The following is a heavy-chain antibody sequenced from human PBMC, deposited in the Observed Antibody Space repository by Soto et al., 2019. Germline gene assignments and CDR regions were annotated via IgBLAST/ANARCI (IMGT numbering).Heavy chain of an antibody. D-gene: IGHD2-8*01. CDR1: GYTFTSHT. V-gene: IGHV1-3*01. CDR2: IIVSRGRP. Sequence: QVQLVQSGAEVKEPGASVKVSCKASGYTFTSHTIHWARQAPGQGLEWMGWIIVSRGRPRIAPQFQGRVTFTTDTSATTAYMALNSLTSEDTAVYFCAREPEDGVPGDFWGQGTLVVVSS. J-gene: IGHJ4*02. CDR3: AREPEDGVPGDF.